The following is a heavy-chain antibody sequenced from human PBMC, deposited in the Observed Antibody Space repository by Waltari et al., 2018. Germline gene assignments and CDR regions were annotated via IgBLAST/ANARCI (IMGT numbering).Heavy chain of an antibody. J-gene: IGHJ4*02. CDR3: AKDGGRVVAATYFDY. D-gene: IGHD2-15*01. V-gene: IGHV3-23*01. CDR2: ISGSGGST. CDR1: GFTFSSYA. Sequence: EVQLLESGGGLVQPGGSLRLSCAASGFTFSSYAMSWVRQAPGKGLEGVSAISGSGGSTYYADSWKGRFTISRDNSKNTLYLQMNSLRAEDTAVYYCAKDGGRVVAATYFDYWGQGTLVTVSS.